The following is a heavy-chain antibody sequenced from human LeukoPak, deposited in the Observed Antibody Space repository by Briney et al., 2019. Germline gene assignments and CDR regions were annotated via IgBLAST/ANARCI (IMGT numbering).Heavy chain of an antibody. CDR3: AKGYYYGSGTVDY. CDR2: ISYDGSNK. D-gene: IGHD3-10*01. Sequence: GGSLRLSCAASGFTFSSYGMHWVRQAPGKGLEWVAVISYDGSNKYYADSVKGRFTISRDNSKNTLNLQMNSLRAEDTAVYYCAKGYYYGSGTVDYWGQGTLVTVSS. CDR1: GFTFSSYG. J-gene: IGHJ4*02. V-gene: IGHV3-30*18.